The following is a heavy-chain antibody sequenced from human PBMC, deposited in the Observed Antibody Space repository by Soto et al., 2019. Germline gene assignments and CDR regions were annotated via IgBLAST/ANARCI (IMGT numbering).Heavy chain of an antibody. D-gene: IGHD3-3*01. Sequence: EVQLVESGGGLVRPGGSLRLSCAASGFTFSSYSMNWVRQAPGKGLEWVSSISSSSSYIYYADSVKGRFTISRDNAKNSLYLQMNSLRAEDTAVYYCARDGTIFGVVINTWFDPWGQGTLVTVSS. CDR1: GFTFSSYS. V-gene: IGHV3-21*01. J-gene: IGHJ5*02. CDR3: ARDGTIFGVVINTWFDP. CDR2: ISSSSSYI.